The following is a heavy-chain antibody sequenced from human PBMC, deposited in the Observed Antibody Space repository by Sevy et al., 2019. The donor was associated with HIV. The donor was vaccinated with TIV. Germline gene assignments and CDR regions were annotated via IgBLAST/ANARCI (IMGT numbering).Heavy chain of an antibody. CDR2: ISSSSSYI. J-gene: IGHJ3*02. CDR1: GFTFSSYS. Sequence: GESLKISCAASGFTFSSYSMNWVRQAPGKGLEWVSSISSSSSYIYYADSVKGRFTISRDNAKNSLYLQMNSLRAEDTAVYYCARAVIGAFDIWGQGTMVTVSS. V-gene: IGHV3-21*01. CDR3: ARAVIGAFDI. D-gene: IGHD3-22*01.